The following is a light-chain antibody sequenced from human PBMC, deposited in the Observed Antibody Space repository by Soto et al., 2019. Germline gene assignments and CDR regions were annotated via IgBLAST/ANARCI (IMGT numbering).Light chain of an antibody. CDR1: QSVNGY. CDR2: GTS. V-gene: IGKV3-11*01. J-gene: IGKJ5*01. CDR3: QQRSNWPVT. Sequence: EILLTQSPATLSLSPGERATLSCRASQSVNGYLAWYQQKPGLAPRLLIYGTSNRATAIPARFSGSGSGTDFTLTISILEPEDFAIYYCQQRSNWPVTFGQGTRLEIK.